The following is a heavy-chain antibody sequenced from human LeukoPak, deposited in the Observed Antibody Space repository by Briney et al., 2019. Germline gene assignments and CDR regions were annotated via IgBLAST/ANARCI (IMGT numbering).Heavy chain of an antibody. D-gene: IGHD3-22*01. CDR2: ISGSGGST. J-gene: IGHJ4*02. V-gene: IGHV3-23*01. CDR3: AKGSDYYDSSGVFDY. Sequence: GGSLRLSCAASGFTFSSYAMSWVRQAPGKGLEWVSAISGSGGSTYYADSVKGRFTISRDNSKNTLYLQMNSLRAEVTAVYYCAKGSDYYDSSGVFDYGGQGTLVTVSS. CDR1: GFTFSSYA.